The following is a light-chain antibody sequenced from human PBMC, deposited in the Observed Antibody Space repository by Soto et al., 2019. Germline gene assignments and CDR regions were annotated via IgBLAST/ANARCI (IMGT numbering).Light chain of an antibody. V-gene: IGKV3-15*01. CDR2: GSS. J-gene: IGKJ5*01. CDR3: QQYNKCPRT. Sequence: EIVMTQSPATLSVSPGERATLSCRASQSVSSNLAWYQQRPGQAPRFVIYGSSTRAPGIPARFSGSGPGTEFTPTIRTRQSQPFALCDWQQYNKCPRTFGQGTRL. CDR1: QSVSSN.